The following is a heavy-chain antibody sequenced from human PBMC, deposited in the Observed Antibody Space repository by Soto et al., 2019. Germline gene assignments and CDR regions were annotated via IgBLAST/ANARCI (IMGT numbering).Heavy chain of an antibody. J-gene: IGHJ4*02. CDR1: GGSISSGGYY. CDR3: ARGRGIVATINRSLLFDY. Sequence: QVQLQESGPGLVKPSQTLSLTCTVSGGSISSGGYYWSWIRQHPGKGLEWIGYIYYSGSTYYNPSLKSRVTISLDTSKNQFSLKLSSVTAADTAVYYCARGRGIVATINRSLLFDYWGQGTLVTVSS. CDR2: IYYSGST. D-gene: IGHD5-12*01. V-gene: IGHV4-31*03.